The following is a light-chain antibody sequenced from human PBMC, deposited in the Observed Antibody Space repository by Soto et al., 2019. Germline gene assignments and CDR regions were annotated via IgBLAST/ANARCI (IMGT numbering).Light chain of an antibody. CDR1: SRHSAYI. Sequence: QSVLTQSSSASASLGSSVKLNCTLSSRHSAYIIAWHQQQPGKAPRYLMKLEGSGSYNKGSGVPDRFSGSSSGADRYLTISNLQFEDEADYYCETWESNTHVFGGGTQLTVL. J-gene: IGLJ7*01. CDR3: ETWESNTHV. CDR2: LEGSGSY. V-gene: IGLV4-60*02.